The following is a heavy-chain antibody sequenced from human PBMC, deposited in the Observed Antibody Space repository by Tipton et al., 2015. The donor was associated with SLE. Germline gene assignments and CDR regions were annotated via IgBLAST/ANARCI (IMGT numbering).Heavy chain of an antibody. D-gene: IGHD6-13*01. V-gene: IGHV4-4*02. Sequence: TLSLTCVVSGGSISSDNWWSWVRQPPGKGLEWIGEIYHTGSTKYNPSLKSRVTMSVDKSRNQFSLELSSVTAADTAVYYCARERLYSSSWFSDWGQGTLVTVSS. J-gene: IGHJ4*02. CDR2: IYHTGST. CDR3: ARERLYSSSWFSD. CDR1: GGSISSDNW.